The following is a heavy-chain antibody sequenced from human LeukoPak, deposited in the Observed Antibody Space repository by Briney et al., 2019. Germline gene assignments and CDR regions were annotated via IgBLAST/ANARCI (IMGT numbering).Heavy chain of an antibody. CDR3: ASWDDLRFLEWLPHTDAFDI. CDR2: INPNSGVT. V-gene: IGHV1-2*02. J-gene: IGHJ3*02. D-gene: IGHD3-3*01. Sequence: GASVKVSCNGSGYTFIGYYMHWVRQAPGQGLDWMGWINPNSGVTNYPQKFQGRVTMTRDTSISTAYMELSRLRSDDTAVYYCASWDDLRFLEWLPHTDAFDIWGQGTMVTVSS. CDR1: GYTFIGYY.